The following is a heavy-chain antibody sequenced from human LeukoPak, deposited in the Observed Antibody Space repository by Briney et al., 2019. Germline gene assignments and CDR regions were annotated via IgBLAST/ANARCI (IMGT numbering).Heavy chain of an antibody. CDR3: ARQERWSTRD. J-gene: IGHJ4*01. D-gene: IGHD4-23*01. Sequence: SETLSLTCTVSGVSISSHYWSWIRQPQGKGLEWIGYIYYGGSTIYNPSLKSRVALSVDTSRNVFSLKLNSVTAADTAVYYCARQERWSTRDWGHGTLVTVSS. CDR1: GVSISSHY. CDR2: IYYGGST. V-gene: IGHV4-59*11.